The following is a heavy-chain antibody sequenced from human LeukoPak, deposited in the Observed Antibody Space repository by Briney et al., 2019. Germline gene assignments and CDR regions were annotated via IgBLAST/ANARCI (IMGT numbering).Heavy chain of an antibody. CDR3: AGGTGWLIDY. D-gene: IGHD6-19*01. V-gene: IGHV3-7*04. Sequence: GGSLRLSCGASGFTFSTYWMNWVRQAPGKGLEWVANIKQDGSETRYVDSVKGRFIISRDNAKNSLYLQTNSLRVEDTAVYYCAGGTGWLIDYWGQGTLATVSS. CDR2: IKQDGSET. CDR1: GFTFSTYW. J-gene: IGHJ4*02.